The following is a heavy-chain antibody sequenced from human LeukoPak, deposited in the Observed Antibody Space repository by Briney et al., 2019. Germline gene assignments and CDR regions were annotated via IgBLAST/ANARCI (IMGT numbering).Heavy chain of an antibody. CDR2: IKQDGSEK. V-gene: IGHV3-7*04. J-gene: IGHJ4*02. CDR3: ARTTRYYFDY. D-gene: IGHD4-17*01. Sequence: PGGSLRLSCAASGFTFSNGWMSWVRQAPGKGLEWVANIKQDGSEKYYVDSVKGRFTISRDNAKNSLYLQMNSLRAEDTAVYYCARTTRYYFDYWGQGTLVTVSS. CDR1: GFTFSNGW.